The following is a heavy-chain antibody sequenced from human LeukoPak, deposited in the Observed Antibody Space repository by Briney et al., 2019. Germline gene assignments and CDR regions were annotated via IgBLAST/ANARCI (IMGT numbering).Heavy chain of an antibody. CDR2: IRSKAYGGTT. CDR1: GFTFGDYA. CDR3: TRLRGYSYGRGVEFDY. D-gene: IGHD5-18*01. Sequence: PGGSLRLSCTASGFTFGDYAMSWFRQAPGKGLEWVGFIRSKAYGGTTEYAASVKGRFTISRDDSKSIAYLQMNSLKTEDTAVYYCTRLRGYSYGRGVEFDYGGQGRLVTVSS. J-gene: IGHJ4*02. V-gene: IGHV3-49*03.